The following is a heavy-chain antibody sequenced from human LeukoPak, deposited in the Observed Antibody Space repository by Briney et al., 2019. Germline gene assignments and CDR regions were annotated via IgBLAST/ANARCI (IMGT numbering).Heavy chain of an antibody. CDR2: INPDTGFT. CDR3: APTPEAYSSNWNV. V-gene: IGHV1-2*02. D-gene: IGHD1-1*01. Sequence: ASVKVSCKASGYTFTDDYMHWVRQAPGQGLELMGWINPDTGFTNYAQKFQGRVTMTRDTSISTAYVEVNRLTSDDTAVYYCAPTPEAYSSNWNVWGQGTLVTVSS. CDR1: GYTFTDDY. J-gene: IGHJ4*02.